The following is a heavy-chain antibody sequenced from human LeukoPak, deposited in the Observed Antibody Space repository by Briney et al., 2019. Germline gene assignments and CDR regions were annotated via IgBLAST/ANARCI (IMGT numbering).Heavy chain of an antibody. J-gene: IGHJ3*02. CDR2: IIPIFGTA. CDR3: ARDLYSSGWHDAFDI. V-gene: IGHV1-69*05. D-gene: IGHD6-19*01. Sequence: SSVKVSCKASGGTFSSYAISWVRQAPGQGLEWMGRIIPIFGTANYAQKFQGRVTITTDESTSTAYMELSSLRSEDTAVYYCARDLYSSGWHDAFDIWGQGTMVTVSS. CDR1: GGTFSSYA.